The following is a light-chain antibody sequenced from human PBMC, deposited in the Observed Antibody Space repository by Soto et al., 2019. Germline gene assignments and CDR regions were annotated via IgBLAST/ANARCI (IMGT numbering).Light chain of an antibody. J-gene: IGLJ3*02. Sequence: QSALTQPASVSGSPGQSITISCTGTSSDVGGYNSVCWHQQHPGKAPKLMIYEATRRPSGISNRFSGSKSGNTASLTISGLQAEDEADYYCCSFAGSNSWVFGGGTKLTVL. CDR1: SSDVGGYNS. V-gene: IGLV2-23*01. CDR3: CSFAGSNSWV. CDR2: EAT.